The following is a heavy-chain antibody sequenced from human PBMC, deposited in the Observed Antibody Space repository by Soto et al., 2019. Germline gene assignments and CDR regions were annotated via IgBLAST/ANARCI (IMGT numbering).Heavy chain of an antibody. D-gene: IGHD1-1*01. J-gene: IGHJ4*02. Sequence: ASVKVSCKASGYMFVTYGINWVRQAPGQGLEWMGWISAYNGNTKYAQNLQGRVTMTTDASTSTAYMEMRSLRSDDTAVYYCATRGELERYFDYWGQGTLVTVSS. CDR3: ATRGELERYFDY. CDR2: ISAYNGNT. CDR1: GYMFVTYG. V-gene: IGHV1-18*01.